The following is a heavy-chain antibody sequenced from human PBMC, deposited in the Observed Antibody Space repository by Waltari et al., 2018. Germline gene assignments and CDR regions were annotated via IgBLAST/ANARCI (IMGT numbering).Heavy chain of an antibody. Sequence: QVQLVQSGAEVKKPGSSVRVSCKASGGALSSYAIRWVRQAPGKGLEWMGGMIPMFGAPNDAQKFQGRITITTDESTRTDYMELSSLRSDDTAVYFCATSSSGWYQDASDVWGHGTLVTV. J-gene: IGHJ3*01. CDR2: MIPMFGAP. V-gene: IGHV1-69*05. CDR1: GGALSSYA. D-gene: IGHD6-19*01. CDR3: ATSSSGWYQDASDV.